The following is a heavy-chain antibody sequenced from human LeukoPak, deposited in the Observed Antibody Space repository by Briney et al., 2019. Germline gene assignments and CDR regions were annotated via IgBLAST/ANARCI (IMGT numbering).Heavy chain of an antibody. CDR2: IILIFGTA. V-gene: IGHV1-69*05. CDR3: GSSGPFGYYYYYYMDV. D-gene: IGHD6-19*01. Sequence: SVKVSCKASGGTFSSYAISWVRQAPGQGLEWMGGIILIFGTANYAQKFQGRVTITTDESTSTAYMELSSLRSEDTAVYYCGSSGPFGYYYYYYMDVWGKGTTVTVSS. J-gene: IGHJ6*03. CDR1: GGTFSSYA.